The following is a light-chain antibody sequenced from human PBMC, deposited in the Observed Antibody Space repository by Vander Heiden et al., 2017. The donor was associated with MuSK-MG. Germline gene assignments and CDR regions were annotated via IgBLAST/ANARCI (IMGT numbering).Light chain of an antibody. CDR3: SADTSSSTGV. CDR2: DVS. CDR1: SSDVGGYNY. Sequence: QSALTQPASVSGSPGQSITISCTGTSSDVGGYNYVSWYPQHPGKAPKLMIYDVSKRPSGCSNRFSGSKSGNTASLTISGRQAEDDADYYCSADTSSSTGVFGGGTKLTVL. V-gene: IGLV2-14*01. J-gene: IGLJ2*01.